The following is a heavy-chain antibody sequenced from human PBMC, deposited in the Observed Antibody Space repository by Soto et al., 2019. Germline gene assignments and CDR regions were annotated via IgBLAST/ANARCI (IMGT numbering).Heavy chain of an antibody. CDR1: GGSINTYY. CDR3: ARVAGAKFDF. J-gene: IGHJ4*02. V-gene: IGHV4-4*07. D-gene: IGHD6-19*01. CDR2: IYHSGYT. Sequence: TSETLSLTCTISGGSINTYYWSWIRQPAGKGLEWIGRIYHSGYTNPNSSLKSRLTMSVDTSKNQFFLRLSSVTAADTAVYYCARVAGAKFDFWGRGILVTVSS.